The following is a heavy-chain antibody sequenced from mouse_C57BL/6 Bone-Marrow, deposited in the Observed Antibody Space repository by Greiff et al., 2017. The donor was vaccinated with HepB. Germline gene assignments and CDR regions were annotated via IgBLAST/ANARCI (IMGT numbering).Heavy chain of an antibody. D-gene: IGHD1-1*01. Sequence: EVNVVESEGGLVQPGSSMKLSCTASGFTFSDYYMAWVRQVPEKGLEWVANINYDGSSTYYLDSLKSRFIISRDNAKNILYLQMSSLKSEDTATYYCARVYGSSYSFDYWGQGTTLTVSS. CDR1: GFTFSDYY. V-gene: IGHV5-16*01. CDR3: ARVYGSSYSFDY. J-gene: IGHJ2*01. CDR2: INYDGSST.